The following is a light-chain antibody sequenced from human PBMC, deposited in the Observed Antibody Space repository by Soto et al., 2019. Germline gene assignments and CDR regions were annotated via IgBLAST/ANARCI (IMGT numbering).Light chain of an antibody. CDR3: AAWDDSLRGVV. J-gene: IGLJ2*01. Sequence: QSALTQPPSASGSPGQSLTISCTGTSSDVGGYNYVFWYQQHPGKAPKLMIYEVNKRPSGVPDRFSGSKSGNTASLTVSGLQAEDEADYYCAAWDDSLRGVVFGGGTKLTVL. V-gene: IGLV2-8*01. CDR1: SSDVGGYNY. CDR2: EVN.